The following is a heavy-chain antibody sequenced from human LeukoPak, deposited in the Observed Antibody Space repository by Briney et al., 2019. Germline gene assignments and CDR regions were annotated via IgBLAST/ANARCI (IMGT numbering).Heavy chain of an antibody. CDR2: INHSGST. Sequence: SETLSLTCAVYGGSFSGYYWSWIRQPPGKGLEWIGEINHSGSTNYNPSLKSRVTISVDTSKNQFSLKLSSVTAADTAVYYCANYYDSSGYPRIDYWGQGTLVTVSS. CDR1: GGSFSGYY. V-gene: IGHV4-34*01. J-gene: IGHJ4*02. CDR3: ANYYDSSGYPRIDY. D-gene: IGHD3-22*01.